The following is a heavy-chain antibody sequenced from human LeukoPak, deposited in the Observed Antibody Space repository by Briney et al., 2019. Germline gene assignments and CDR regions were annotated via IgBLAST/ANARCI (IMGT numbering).Heavy chain of an antibody. D-gene: IGHD6-13*01. V-gene: IGHV3-21*01. J-gene: IGHJ4*02. CDR3: ARARSAATHDY. CDR2: ISSSSSYI. CDR1: GFTFSSYS. Sequence: GGSLRLSCAASGFTFSSYSMNWVHQAPGKGLEWVSSISSSSSYIYYADSVKGRFTISRDNAKNSLYLQMNSLRAEDTAVYYCARARSAATHDYWAREPWSPSPQ.